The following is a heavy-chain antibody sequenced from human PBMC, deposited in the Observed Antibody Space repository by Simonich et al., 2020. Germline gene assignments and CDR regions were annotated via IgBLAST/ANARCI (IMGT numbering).Heavy chain of an antibody. V-gene: IGHV1-2*02. Sequence: QVQLVQSGAEVKKPGASVKVSCKASGYTFTGYYMHGVRQAPGQGLEWMGWVNPNRGGTNYEQKFQGRVTMTRDTSISTAYMELSRLRSDDTAVYYCARGPRWTGDDAFDIWGQGTMVTVSS. J-gene: IGHJ3*02. CDR3: ARGPRWTGDDAFDI. D-gene: IGHD7-27*01. CDR2: VNPNRGGT. CDR1: GYTFTGYY.